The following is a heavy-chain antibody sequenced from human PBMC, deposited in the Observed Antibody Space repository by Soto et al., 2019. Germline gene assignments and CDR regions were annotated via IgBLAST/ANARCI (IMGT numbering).Heavy chain of an antibody. Sequence: SETLSLTCTASGGSISSGGYYWSWIRQHPGKGLEWIGYIYYSGSTYYNPSLKSRVTISVDTSKNQFSLKLSSVTAADTAVYYCARDSYYDSSGYPSFDYWGQGTLVTV. J-gene: IGHJ4*02. CDR2: IYYSGST. D-gene: IGHD3-22*01. CDR3: ARDSYYDSSGYPSFDY. CDR1: GGSISSGGYY. V-gene: IGHV4-31*03.